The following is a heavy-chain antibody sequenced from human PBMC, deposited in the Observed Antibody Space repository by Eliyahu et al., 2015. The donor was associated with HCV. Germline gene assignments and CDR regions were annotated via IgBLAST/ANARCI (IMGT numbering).Heavy chain of an antibody. CDR2: ISGSASRT. Sequence: EVQLLESGGGLVQPGGSLRLSCAASGFTFSSYDMSWVRQAPGKGLEGVSSISGSASRTFYADSVKGRFSISRDNFKNTLFLQMNTLRAEDTAVYYCAKAMAVAGDGFDYWGQGTLVTVSS. D-gene: IGHD6-19*01. V-gene: IGHV3-23*01. J-gene: IGHJ4*02. CDR1: GFTFSSYD. CDR3: AKAMAVAGDGFDY.